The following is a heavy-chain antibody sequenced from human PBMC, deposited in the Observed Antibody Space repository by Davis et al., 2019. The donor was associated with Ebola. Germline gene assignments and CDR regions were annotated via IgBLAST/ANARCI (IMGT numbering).Heavy chain of an antibody. Sequence: PGGSLRLSCAASGFTFSSYGMHWVRQAPGKGLEWVAVISYDGSNKYYADSVKGRFTISRDNSKNTLYLQMNSLRAEDTAVYYCAKATAIDYWGQGTLIIVSS. D-gene: IGHD4-17*01. V-gene: IGHV3-30*18. J-gene: IGHJ4*02. CDR1: GFTFSSYG. CDR3: AKATAIDY. CDR2: ISYDGSNK.